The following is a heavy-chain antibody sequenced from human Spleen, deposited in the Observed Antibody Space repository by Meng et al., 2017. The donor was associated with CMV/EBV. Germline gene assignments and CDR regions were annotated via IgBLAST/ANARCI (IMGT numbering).Heavy chain of an antibody. CDR1: GGSVSSGSYY. CDR2: IYYSGST. CDR3: ARGYCSSTSCYTEGFDP. D-gene: IGHD2-2*02. Sequence: SETLSLTCTVSGGSVSSGSYYWSWIRQPPGKGLEWIGYIYYSGSTNYNPSLKSRVTISVDTSKNQFSLKLSSVTAADTAIYYCARGYCSSTSCYTEGFDPWGQGTLVTVSS. J-gene: IGHJ5*02. V-gene: IGHV4-61*01.